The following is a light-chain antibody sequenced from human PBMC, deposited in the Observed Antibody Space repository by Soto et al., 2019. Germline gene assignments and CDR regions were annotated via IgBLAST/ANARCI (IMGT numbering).Light chain of an antibody. CDR3: QQYNNWPFT. CDR1: QSVSSN. CDR2: GAS. V-gene: IGKV3D-15*01. Sequence: EIVMTQSPATLSVSPGERATLSCRASQSVSSNLAWSKQNPGQAPRLLIYGASTRATGIPARFSGSGSGTEFTLTISSLQSEDLAVYYCQQYNNWPFTFGGGTKVEIK. J-gene: IGKJ4*01.